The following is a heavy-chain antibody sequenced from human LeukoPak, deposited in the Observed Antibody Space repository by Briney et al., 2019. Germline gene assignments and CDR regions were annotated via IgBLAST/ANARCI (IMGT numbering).Heavy chain of an antibody. V-gene: IGHV4-38-2*02. CDR3: VRDSIRFLEWLSTDY. D-gene: IGHD3-3*01. J-gene: IGHJ4*02. Sequence: PSETLSLTCTVSGYSISSGYYWGWIRQPPGKGLEWIGSIYHSGSTYYNPSLKSRVTISVDTSKNQFSLKLSSVTAADTAVYYCVRDSIRFLEWLSTDYWGQGTLVTVSS. CDR1: GYSISSGYY. CDR2: IYHSGST.